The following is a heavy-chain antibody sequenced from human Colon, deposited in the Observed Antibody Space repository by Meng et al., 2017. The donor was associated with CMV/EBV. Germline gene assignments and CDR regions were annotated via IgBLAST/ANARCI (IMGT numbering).Heavy chain of an antibody. CDR3: AGGSYQAWELLHY. CDR1: GGFFSDYY. CDR2: IRHSGSTSY. V-gene: IGHV4-34*01. J-gene: IGHJ4*02. Sequence: QLQQRVARLFDPLETLSHPCRVYGGFFSDYYWGWIRHPPGRGLEWIGEIRHSGSTSYSYNSSLKSRVTISIDTSKNQFSLELTSVTAADTAVYYCAGGSYQAWELLHYWGQGTLVTVSS. D-gene: IGHD1-26*01.